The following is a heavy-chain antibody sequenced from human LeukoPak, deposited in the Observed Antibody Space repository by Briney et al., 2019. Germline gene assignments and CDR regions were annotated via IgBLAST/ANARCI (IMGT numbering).Heavy chain of an antibody. Sequence: KPSETLSLTCTVSAYSISGGYYWGWIRQPPGKGLEWIGSIYHRGSTYYNPSLKSRVTISVDTSKNQFSLKLTSVTAADTAVYYCARLGIDYWGQGTLVTVSS. CDR2: IYHRGST. J-gene: IGHJ4*02. V-gene: IGHV4-38-2*02. CDR1: AYSISGGYY. CDR3: ARLGIDY. D-gene: IGHD2-15*01.